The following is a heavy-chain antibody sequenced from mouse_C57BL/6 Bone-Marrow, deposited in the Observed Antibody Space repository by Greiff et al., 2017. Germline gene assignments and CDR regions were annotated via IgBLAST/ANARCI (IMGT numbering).Heavy chain of an antibody. V-gene: IGHV14-4*01. J-gene: IGHJ3*01. CDR3: TGLLLRYWFAY. D-gene: IGHD1-1*01. CDR2: IDPENGDT. CDR1: GFNIKDDY. Sequence: VQLQQSGAELVRPGASVKLSCTASGFNIKDDYMHWVKQRPEQGLEWIGWIDPENGDTEYASKFQGKATITADTSSNTAYLQLSSLTSEYTAVYYCTGLLLRYWFAYWGQGTLVTVSA.